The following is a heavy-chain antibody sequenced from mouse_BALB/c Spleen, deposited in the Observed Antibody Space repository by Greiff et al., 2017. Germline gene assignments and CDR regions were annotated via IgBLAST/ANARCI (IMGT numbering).Heavy chain of an antibody. J-gene: IGHJ2*01. CDR2: IYPGNSDT. Sequence: VQLQQPGAELVRPGASVKLSCKASGYTFTSYWINWVKQRPGQGLEWIGAIYPGNSDTSYNQKFKGKAKLTAVTSTSTAYMELSSLTNEDSAVYYCTTYGNYLYYFDYWGQGTTLTVSS. CDR3: TTYGNYLYYFDY. V-gene: IGHV1-5*01. CDR1: GYTFTSYW. D-gene: IGHD2-1*01.